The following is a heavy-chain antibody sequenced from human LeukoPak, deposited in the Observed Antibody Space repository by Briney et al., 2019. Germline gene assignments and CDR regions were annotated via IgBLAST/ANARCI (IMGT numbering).Heavy chain of an antibody. CDR2: MYPGDSDT. V-gene: IGHV5-51*07. J-gene: IGHJ4*02. Sequence: GESLKISCKGSGYSFTSCWIGWVHQMPGKGLEWMGIMYPGDSDTRYSPSFQGQVTISVDKSISTAYLQWSSLKASDTAMYYCGRHLYGGNSAIDYWGQGTLVTVSS. CDR3: GRHLYGGNSAIDY. D-gene: IGHD4-23*01. CDR1: GYSFTSCW.